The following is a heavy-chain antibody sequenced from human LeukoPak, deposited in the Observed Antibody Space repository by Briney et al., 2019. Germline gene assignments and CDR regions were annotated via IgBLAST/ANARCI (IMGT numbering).Heavy chain of an antibody. Sequence: GGSLRLSCAASGFTFSSCAMHWVRQARGKGLEWVAVISYDGSNKYYADSVKGPFTISRDNSKNTLYLQMNSLRAEDTAVYYCASTPFIWYCSVWTDAFDIWGQGTMVTVSS. D-gene: IGHD6-19*01. CDR1: GFTFSSCA. CDR3: ASTPFIWYCSVWTDAFDI. CDR2: ISYDGSNK. V-gene: IGHV3-30-3*01. J-gene: IGHJ3*02.